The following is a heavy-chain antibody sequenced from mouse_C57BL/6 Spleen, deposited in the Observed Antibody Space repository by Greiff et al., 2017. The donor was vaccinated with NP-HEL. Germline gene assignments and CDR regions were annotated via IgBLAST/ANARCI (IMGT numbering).Heavy chain of an antibody. CDR1: GFTFSDFY. V-gene: IGHV7-1*01. CDR2: SRNKANDYTT. D-gene: IGHD1-1*01. Sequence: EVQLVESGGGLVQSGRSLRLSCATSGFTFSDFYMEWVRQAPGKGLEWIAASRNKANDYTTEYSASVKGRFIVSRDTSQSILYLQMNALRAEDTAIYYCARDLRGAYAMDYWGQGTSVTVSS. J-gene: IGHJ4*01. CDR3: ARDLRGAYAMDY.